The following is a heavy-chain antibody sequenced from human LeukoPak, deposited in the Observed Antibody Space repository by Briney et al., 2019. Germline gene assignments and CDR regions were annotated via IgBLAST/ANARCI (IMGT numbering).Heavy chain of an antibody. D-gene: IGHD2-15*01. V-gene: IGHV1-18*01. CDR3: ARGDPPYCSGGSCPYWYFDL. J-gene: IGHJ2*01. CDR1: GYTFTSSD. Sequence: GASVKVSCKASGYTFTSSDINWVRQAPGQGLEWMGWISAYNGNTNYAQKLQGRVTMTTDTSTSTAYMELRSLRSDDTAVYYCARGDPPYCSGGSCPYWYFDLWGRGTLVTVSS. CDR2: ISAYNGNT.